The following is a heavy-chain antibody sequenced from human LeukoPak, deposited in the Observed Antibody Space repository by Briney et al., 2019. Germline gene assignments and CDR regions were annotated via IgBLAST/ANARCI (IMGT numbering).Heavy chain of an antibody. CDR3: AKSHNYYYDTNGYYTAFDH. V-gene: IGHV4-38-2*01. CDR1: GYSISSGYY. J-gene: IGHJ3*01. Sequence: PSETLSLTCAVSGYSISSGYYWGWIRQPPGRGLEWIGSIYRTGRTYYSSSLRSRVTISVDTSKNQFYLTLSSVTAADTAVYYCAKSHNYYYDTNGYYTAFDHWGQGTMVTVSS. CDR2: IYRTGRT. D-gene: IGHD3-22*01.